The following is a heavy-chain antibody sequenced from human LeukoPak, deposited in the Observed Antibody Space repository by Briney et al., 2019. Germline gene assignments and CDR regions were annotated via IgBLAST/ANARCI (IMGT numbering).Heavy chain of an antibody. CDR2: ISSSSSYI. J-gene: IGHJ4*02. CDR1: GFTFSSYS. CDR3: ARDHARTLYSSSWTLDY. Sequence: GGSLRLSCAASGFTFSSYSMNWVRQAPGKGLEWVSSISSSSSYIYYADSVKGRFTISRDNAKNSLYLQMNSLRAEDTAVYYCARDHARTLYSSSWTLDYWGQGTLVTVSS. D-gene: IGHD6-13*01. V-gene: IGHV3-21*01.